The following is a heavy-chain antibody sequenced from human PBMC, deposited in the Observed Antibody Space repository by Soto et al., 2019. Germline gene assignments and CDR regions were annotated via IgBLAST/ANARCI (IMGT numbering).Heavy chain of an antibody. J-gene: IGHJ6*02. CDR2: ISFDGTKK. D-gene: IGHD4-17*01. Sequence: GGSLRLSCAASGFTFNIYALHWVRQAPGKGLEWVAVISFDGTKKYYSDSVKGRFTISRDNLKNTLYLQMNNLRVEDAALYFCAREDDYGYSYINYGLDVWGQGTTVTVSS. V-gene: IGHV3-30-3*01. CDR1: GFTFNIYA. CDR3: AREDDYGYSYINYGLDV.